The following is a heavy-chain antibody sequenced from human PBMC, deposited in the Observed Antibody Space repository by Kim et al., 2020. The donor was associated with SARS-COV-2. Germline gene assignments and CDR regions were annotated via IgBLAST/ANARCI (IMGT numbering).Heavy chain of an antibody. V-gene: IGHV4-31*03. CDR2: IYYSGST. Sequence: SETLSLTCTVSGGSISSGGYYWSWIRQHPGKGLEWIGYIYYSGSTYYNPSLKSRVTISVDTSKNQFSLKLSSVTAADTAVYYCARVYRFGVVDYWYFDLWGRGTLVTVSS. D-gene: IGHD3-3*01. CDR3: ARVYRFGVVDYWYFDL. J-gene: IGHJ2*01. CDR1: GGSISSGGYY.